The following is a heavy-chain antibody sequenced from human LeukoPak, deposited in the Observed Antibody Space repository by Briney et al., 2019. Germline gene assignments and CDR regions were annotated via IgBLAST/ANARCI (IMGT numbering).Heavy chain of an antibody. V-gene: IGHV4-38-2*02. J-gene: IGHJ5*02. CDR3: ARDLSHKGFDP. Sequence: PSETLSLTCTVSGYSISSGYYWGWIRQPPGKGLEWIGSIYHGGSTYYNPPLKSRVTISVDTSKNQFSLKLSSVTAADTAVYYCARDLSHKGFDPWGQGTLVTVSS. CDR2: IYHGGST. CDR1: GYSISSGYY.